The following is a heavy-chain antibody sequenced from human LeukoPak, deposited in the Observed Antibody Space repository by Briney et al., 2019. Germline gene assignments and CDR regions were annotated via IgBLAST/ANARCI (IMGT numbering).Heavy chain of an antibody. J-gene: IGHJ4*02. D-gene: IGHD3-3*01. CDR3: ARGDYDFWSAPDY. V-gene: IGHV3-33*01. CDR1: GFTFSSYG. CDR2: IWYDGSNK. Sequence: GGSLRLSCAVSGFTFSSYGMHWVRQAPGKGLEWVAVIWYDGSNKYYADSVKGRFTISRDNSKNTLYLQMHSLRAEDTAVYYCARGDYDFWSAPDYWGQGTLVTVSS.